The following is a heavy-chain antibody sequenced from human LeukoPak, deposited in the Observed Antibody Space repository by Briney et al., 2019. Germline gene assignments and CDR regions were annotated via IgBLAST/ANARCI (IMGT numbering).Heavy chain of an antibody. CDR3: ATSSWGQLVLGY. V-gene: IGHV1-24*01. D-gene: IGHD6-13*01. J-gene: IGHJ4*02. Sequence: GFDPEDGETIYAQKFQGRFTMTEDTSTDTAYMELSSLRSEDTAVYYCATSSWGQLVLGYWGQGTLVTVSS. CDR2: FDPEDGET.